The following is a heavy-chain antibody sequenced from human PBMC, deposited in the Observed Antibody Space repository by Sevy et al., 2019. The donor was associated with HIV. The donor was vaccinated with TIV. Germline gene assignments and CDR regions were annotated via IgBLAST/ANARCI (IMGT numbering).Heavy chain of an antibody. D-gene: IGHD6-6*01. J-gene: IGHJ5*02. CDR2: INPSGGST. CDR3: TREGSSATKNNWFDP. Sequence: ASVKVSCKASGYTFTSYYMHWVRQAPGQGLEWMGIINPSGGSTSYAQKFQGRVTMTRETSTSTGYMELSSLRSEDTAVYYCTREGSSATKNNWFDPWGQGTLVTVSS. V-gene: IGHV1-46*03. CDR1: GYTFTSYY.